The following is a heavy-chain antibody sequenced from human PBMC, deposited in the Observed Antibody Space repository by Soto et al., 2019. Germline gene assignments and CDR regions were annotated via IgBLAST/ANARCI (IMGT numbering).Heavy chain of an antibody. CDR3: ARDXYYYDSSGYSNKDAFDI. V-gene: IGHV3-7*01. Sequence: GGSLRLSCAASGFTFSSYWMSWVRQAPGKGLEWVANIKQDGSEKYYVDSVKGRFTISRDNAKNSLYLQMNSLRAEDTAVYYCARDXYYYDSSGYSNKDAFDIWGQGTMVTVSS. CDR1: GFTFSSYW. CDR2: IKQDGSEK. D-gene: IGHD3-22*01. J-gene: IGHJ3*02.